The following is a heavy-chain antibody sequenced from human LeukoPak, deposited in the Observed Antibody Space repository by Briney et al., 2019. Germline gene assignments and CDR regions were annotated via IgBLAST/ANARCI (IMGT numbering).Heavy chain of an antibody. J-gene: IGHJ4*02. CDR1: GYTFTSYY. CDR2: INPSGGST. V-gene: IGHV1-46*01. CDR3: ATGGKWELPPRFDY. D-gene: IGHD1-26*01. Sequence: ASVKVSCKASGYTFTSYYMHWVRQAPGQGLEWMGIINPSGGSTSYAQKFQGRVTMTEDTSTDTAYMELSSLRSEDTAVYYCATGGKWELPPRFDYWGQGTLVTVSS.